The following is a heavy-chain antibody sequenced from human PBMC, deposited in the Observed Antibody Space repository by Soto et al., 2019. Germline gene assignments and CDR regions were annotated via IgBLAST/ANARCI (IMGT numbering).Heavy chain of an antibody. D-gene: IGHD3-10*01. CDR1: GFTFSNDW. V-gene: IGHV3-7*05. Sequence: LTLACAAYGFTFSNDWMSWCRPAPGKGLEWVANIKQDGSEKYYVDSVKGRFTISRDNAKNSLYLQMNSLRAEDTAVYYCARDKGFGAAPRIGWFDPWGQGTLVTVSS. CDR3: ARDKGFGAAPRIGWFDP. CDR2: IKQDGSEK. J-gene: IGHJ5*02.